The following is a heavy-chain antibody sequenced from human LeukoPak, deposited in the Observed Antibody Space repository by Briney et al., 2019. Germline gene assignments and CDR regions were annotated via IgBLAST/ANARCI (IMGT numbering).Heavy chain of an antibody. J-gene: IGHJ4*02. CDR1: GFTFSRYS. CDR2: ISSSSSTV. V-gene: IGHV3-48*02. Sequence: PGGSLRLSCAASGFTFSRYSMNWGRPAPGKGLEWVSYISSSSSTVYYADSLKGRFTISRDNAKNSLYLQMNSLRDEDTAVYYCARAQTYYGSGSYLYWGQGTLVTVSS. CDR3: ARAQTYYGSGSYLY. D-gene: IGHD3-10*01.